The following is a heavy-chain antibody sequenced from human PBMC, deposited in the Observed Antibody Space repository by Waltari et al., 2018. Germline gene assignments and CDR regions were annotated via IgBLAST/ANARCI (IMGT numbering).Heavy chain of an antibody. CDR3: ARGPASGPSVVVVAASPWFAP. CDR2: INPSSGGT. J-gene: IGHJ5*02. D-gene: IGHD2-15*01. CDR1: GYTFTGYY. Sequence: QVQLVQSGAEVKKPGASVKVSCKASGYTFTGYYMHWLRQAPGQGLQWMGWINPSSGGTLYAQRFLGRVTMTRDTYLDTAYMELNSLRSDDTAVYYCARGPASGPSVVVVAASPWFAPWGQGTQVTVSS. V-gene: IGHV1-2*02.